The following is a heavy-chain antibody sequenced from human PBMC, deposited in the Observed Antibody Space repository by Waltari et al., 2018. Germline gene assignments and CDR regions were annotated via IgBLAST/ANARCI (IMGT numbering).Heavy chain of an antibody. CDR3: ARARDGSGTPDY. CDR2: SSPSRGRG. D-gene: IGHD3-10*01. CDR1: GGTFTSYT. V-gene: IGHV1-69*08. J-gene: IGHJ4*02. Sequence: QVQLVQSGAEVKKPGSSVKVSCKASGGTFTSYTISWVRQAPGKGLEWMGRSSPSRGRGNCAREFQGRVTITAEKSTSTAYMELSSLRSEDTAVDYCARARDGSGTPDYWGQGTLVTVSS.